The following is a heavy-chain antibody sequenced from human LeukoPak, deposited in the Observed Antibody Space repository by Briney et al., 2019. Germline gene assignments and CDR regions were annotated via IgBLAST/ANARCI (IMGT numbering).Heavy chain of an antibody. J-gene: IGHJ3*02. CDR2: ITSDGTST. D-gene: IGHD1-26*01. CDR3: ARGGSYLSAFDI. CDR1: EFSFSITW. Sequence: GGSLRLSCAASEFSFSITWMHWVRQPPGQGLVWVARITSDGTSTSYAESVKGRFTISRDNAKNTLYLQMNSLRAEDTAVYYCARGGSYLSAFDIWGQGTMVTVSS. V-gene: IGHV3-74*03.